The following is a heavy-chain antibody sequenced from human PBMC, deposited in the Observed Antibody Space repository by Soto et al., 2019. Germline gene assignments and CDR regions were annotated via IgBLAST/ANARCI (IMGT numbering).Heavy chain of an antibody. V-gene: IGHV1-2*02. CDR1: GYTFTGHY. D-gene: IGHD7-27*01. J-gene: IGHJ4*02. Sequence: QVQLMQSGAEVKKSGASVKVSCQASGYTFTGHYIHWVRQAPGQGPEWVGEIGPDRGDTRYAEKFHGRVTMTRDTSITTVYMELINLSPDDTAVYYCGRGRSGELGVFYWGQGTLVTV. CDR3: GRGRSGELGVFY. CDR2: IGPDRGDT.